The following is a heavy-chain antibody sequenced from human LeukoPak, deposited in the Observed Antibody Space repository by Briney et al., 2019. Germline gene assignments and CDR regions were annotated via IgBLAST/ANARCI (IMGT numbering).Heavy chain of an antibody. CDR2: IGTAGDT. Sequence: GGSLGLSCAASGFTFSSYDMHWVRQATGKGLEWVSAIGTAGDTYYPGSVKGRFTISRENAKNSLYLQMNSLRAEDTAVYYCARDRRPGRRYYYGMDVWGQGTTVTVSS. J-gene: IGHJ6*02. D-gene: IGHD6-25*01. V-gene: IGHV3-13*01. CDR3: ARDRRPGRRYYYGMDV. CDR1: GFTFSSYD.